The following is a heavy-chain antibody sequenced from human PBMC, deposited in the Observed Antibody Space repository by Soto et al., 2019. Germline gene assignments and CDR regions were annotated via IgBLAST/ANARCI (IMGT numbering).Heavy chain of an antibody. D-gene: IGHD5-18*01. Sequence: SETLSLTCTVSGDSMSSSNWWNWVRQPPGKGLEWIGEAHHSGRTNYNPSLKTRVTISVDRSQNLFSLKLASVTAADTATYYCAYLPWKQLWPRAPVVFWGQGTPVTVSS. V-gene: IGHV4-4*02. CDR2: AHHSGRT. CDR3: AYLPWKQLWPRAPVVF. J-gene: IGHJ4*02. CDR1: GDSMSSSNW.